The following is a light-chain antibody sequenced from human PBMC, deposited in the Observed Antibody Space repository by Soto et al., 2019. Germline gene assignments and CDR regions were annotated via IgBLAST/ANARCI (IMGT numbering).Light chain of an antibody. J-gene: IGKJ1*01. V-gene: IGKV3-20*01. CDR2: GAS. Sequence: EIVLTQPPGPLSVSPGDRVTLSSRASQTVNNNYLVWYQQQPGRAPRLLIYGASSPATGTPARFSGSGSGTHFTLTVSRLEPEDFAVYYCQQYGGSAPWTFGPGTKVDMK. CDR1: QTVNNNY. CDR3: QQYGGSAPWT.